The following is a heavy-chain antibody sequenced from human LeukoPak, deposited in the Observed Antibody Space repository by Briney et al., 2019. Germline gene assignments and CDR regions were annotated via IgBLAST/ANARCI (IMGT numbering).Heavy chain of an antibody. V-gene: IGHV3-53*01. Sequence: GGYLRLSCAASGFTVSSNYMSWVRQAPGKGLERVSVIYSGGSTSYADSVKGRFTISRDNSRNTLYLQMNSLRAEDTAVYYCASYYDSSGNAFDIWGQGTMVTASS. CDR2: IYSGGST. J-gene: IGHJ3*02. CDR1: GFTVSSNY. D-gene: IGHD3-22*01. CDR3: ASYYDSSGNAFDI.